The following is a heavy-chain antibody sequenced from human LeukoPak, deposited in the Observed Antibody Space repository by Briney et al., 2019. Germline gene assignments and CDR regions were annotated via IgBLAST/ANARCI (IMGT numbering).Heavy chain of an antibody. CDR3: ESVEPGSWDRHFDY. CDR2: INAYNGNT. Sequence: ASAKVSCKASGYTFTSYGISWVRQAPGQGLEWMGWINAYNGNTNYAQKLQGRVTMTTDTSTSTAYMELRSLRSDDTAVYYCESVEPGSWDRHFDYWGQGTLVTVSS. CDR1: GYTFTSYG. V-gene: IGHV1-18*04. D-gene: IGHD6-13*01. J-gene: IGHJ4*02.